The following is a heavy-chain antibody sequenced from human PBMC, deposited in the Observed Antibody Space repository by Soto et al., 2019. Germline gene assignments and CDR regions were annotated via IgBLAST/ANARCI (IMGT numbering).Heavy chain of an antibody. D-gene: IGHD1-1*01. V-gene: IGHV3-23*01. Sequence: PGGSLRLSCAASGFISGSFAMSWVRQAPGKGLEGVSVITNSGGNTLYADSVKGRFTISRDNSKNILYLQMTGLRDEDAAIYYCAKTSGERYPESRVFDSWGQGTRVTVSS. J-gene: IGHJ4*02. CDR2: ITNSGGNT. CDR1: GFISGSFA. CDR3: AKTSGERYPESRVFDS.